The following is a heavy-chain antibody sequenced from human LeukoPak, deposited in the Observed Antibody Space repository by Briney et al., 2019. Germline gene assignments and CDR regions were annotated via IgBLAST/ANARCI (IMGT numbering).Heavy chain of an antibody. CDR2: ISSSSSYI. CDR3: ARENYYDSSGYAAEGDWFDP. CDR1: GFTLSSYS. Sequence: GGSLRLSCAASGFTLSSYSMNWVRQAPGKGLEWVSSISSSSSYIYYADSVKGRFTISRDNAKNSLYLQMNSLRAEDTAVYYCARENYYDSSGYAAEGDWFDPWGQGTLVTVSS. D-gene: IGHD3-22*01. J-gene: IGHJ5*02. V-gene: IGHV3-21*01.